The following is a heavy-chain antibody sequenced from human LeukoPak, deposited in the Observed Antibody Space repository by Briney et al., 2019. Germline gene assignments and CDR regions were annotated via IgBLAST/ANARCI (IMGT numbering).Heavy chain of an antibody. CDR2: INPNSGGT. CDR3: ARDRGYVSASPCDY. J-gene: IGHJ4*02. D-gene: IGHD5-12*01. CDR1: GYTFIGYY. Sequence: ASVKVSCKASGYTFIGYYMHWVRQAPGQGLEWMGWINPNSGGTNYAQKFQGRVTMTRDTSISTAYTELSRLRSDDTAVYYCARDRGYVSASPCDYWGQGTLVTVSS. V-gene: IGHV1-2*02.